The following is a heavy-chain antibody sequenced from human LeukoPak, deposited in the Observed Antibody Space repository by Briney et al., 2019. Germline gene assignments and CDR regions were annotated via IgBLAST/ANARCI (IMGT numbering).Heavy chain of an antibody. Sequence: SQTLSLTCTVSGGSISSGGYYWSWIRQHPGNGLEWIGYIYYSGSTYYTPSLKSRVIISVDMSKNQFSLKLSSVTAADTAVYYCARDRINGPFDYWGQGTLVTVSS. J-gene: IGHJ4*02. V-gene: IGHV4-31*03. CDR2: IYYSGST. CDR1: GGSISSGGYY. CDR3: ARDRINGPFDY. D-gene: IGHD3-16*01.